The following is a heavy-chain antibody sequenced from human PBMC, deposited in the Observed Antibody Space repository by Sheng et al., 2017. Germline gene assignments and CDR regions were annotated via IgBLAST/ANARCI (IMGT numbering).Heavy chain of an antibody. CDR3: ARVSGTYLAFDI. Sequence: EVQVVESGGGLIQPGGSLRLSCAASGFIVSSSYMAWVRQAPGGGVTGSQLFTPFGNTYHADSVKGRFTISRDNSKNTLFLQMNSLRAEDTAVYYCARVSGTYLAFDIWGPRDNGHRLF. CDR2: FTPFGNT. V-gene: IGHV3-53*01. CDR1: GFIVSSSY. J-gene: IGHJ3*02. D-gene: IGHD1-26*01.